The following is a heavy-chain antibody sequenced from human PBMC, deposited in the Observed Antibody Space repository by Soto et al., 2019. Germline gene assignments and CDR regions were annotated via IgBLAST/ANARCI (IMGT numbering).Heavy chain of an antibody. CDR1: GFTFSSYA. V-gene: IGHV3-30-3*01. J-gene: IGHJ6*02. CDR2: ISYDGSNK. CDR3: ARDLQSGGEVWCGESHYYGMDV. Sequence: QVQLVESGGGVVQPGRSLRLSCAASGFTFSSYAMHWVRQAPGKGLEWVAVISYDGSNKYYADSVKGRFTISRDNSKNTLYLQMNSLRAEDTAVYYCARDLQSGGEVWCGESHYYGMDVWGQGTTVTVSS. D-gene: IGHD3-10*01.